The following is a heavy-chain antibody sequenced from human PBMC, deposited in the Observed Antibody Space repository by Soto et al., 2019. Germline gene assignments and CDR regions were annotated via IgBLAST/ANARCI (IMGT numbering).Heavy chain of an antibody. Sequence: QVQLVESGGGVVQPGRSLRLSCAASGLTFRTYGMHWVRQAPGKGLEWVAVISYDGSDIYYPDSVKGRFTISRDNSENTLYLQMNSLRAYDTAVYHCAKGPHMVQLEHTGLDVWGQGTTVTVSS. CDR3: AKGPHMVQLEHTGLDV. CDR2: ISYDGSDI. J-gene: IGHJ6*02. D-gene: IGHD1-1*01. V-gene: IGHV3-30*18. CDR1: GLTFRTYG.